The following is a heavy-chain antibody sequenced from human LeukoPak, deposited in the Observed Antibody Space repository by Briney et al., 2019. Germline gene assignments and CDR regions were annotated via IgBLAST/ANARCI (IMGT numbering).Heavy chain of an antibody. Sequence: SETLSLTCTVSGGSISSYYWSWIRQPPGKGLEWIGYIYYSGSTNDNPSLKIRVTISVDTSKNQFSLKLSSVTAADTAVYYCARTAYYYDSSGYFLDYWGQGTLVTVSS. J-gene: IGHJ4*02. CDR2: IYYSGST. V-gene: IGHV4-59*08. D-gene: IGHD3-22*01. CDR1: GGSISSYY. CDR3: ARTAYYYDSSGYFLDY.